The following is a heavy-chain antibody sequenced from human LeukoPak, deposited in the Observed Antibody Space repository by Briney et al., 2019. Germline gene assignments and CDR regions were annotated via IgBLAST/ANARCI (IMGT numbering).Heavy chain of an antibody. CDR3: ARGVLGYDSRHYFDY. V-gene: IGHV1-69*13. Sequence: EASVKVSCKASGGTFSSYAISWVRQAPGQGLEWMGGIIPIFGTANYAQKFQGRVTITADESTSTAYMELSSLRSGDTAVYYCARGVLGYDSRHYFDYWGQGTLVTVSS. CDR2: IIPIFGTA. CDR1: GGTFSSYA. J-gene: IGHJ4*02. D-gene: IGHD3-22*01.